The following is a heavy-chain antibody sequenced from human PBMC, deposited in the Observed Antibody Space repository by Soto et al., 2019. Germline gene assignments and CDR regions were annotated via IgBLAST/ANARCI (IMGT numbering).Heavy chain of an antibody. V-gene: IGHV1-69*11. Sequence: QVQLVQSGAEVKKPGSSVKVSCKASGGTFSSFAISWVRQAPGQGLEWMGGIIPILGTANYAPKFQGRVTITADDSTSTASMELSSLRSEDTAVYFCARDSTVATHALDIWGQGTMVTVSS. D-gene: IGHD1-7*01. CDR2: IIPILGTA. J-gene: IGHJ3*02. CDR1: GGTFSSFA. CDR3: ARDSTVATHALDI.